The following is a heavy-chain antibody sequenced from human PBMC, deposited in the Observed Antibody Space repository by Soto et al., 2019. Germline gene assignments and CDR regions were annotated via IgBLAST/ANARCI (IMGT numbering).Heavy chain of an antibody. Sequence: GGSLRLSCAASGFIFSNYAMSWVRQAPGKGLEWVSTISGNGGSTYYADSVKGRFTISRDNSKNSLYLQMNSLRAEDTAVYYCAKDQRTEAATVSDYWGQGTLVTVSS. J-gene: IGHJ4*02. CDR2: ISGNGGST. V-gene: IGHV3-23*01. CDR3: AKDQRTEAATVSDY. D-gene: IGHD2-15*01. CDR1: GFIFSNYA.